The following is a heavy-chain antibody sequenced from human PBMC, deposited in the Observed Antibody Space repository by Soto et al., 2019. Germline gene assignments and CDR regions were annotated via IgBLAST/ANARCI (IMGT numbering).Heavy chain of an antibody. J-gene: IGHJ3*02. CDR3: ARDYGGGMAFDI. CDR1: GGTFSSYA. D-gene: IGHD2-15*01. CDR2: IIPIFGTA. Sequence: SVKVSCKASGGTFSSYAISWVRQAPGQGLEWMGGIIPIFGTANYAQKFQGRVTITADESTSTAYMELSSLRSEDTAVYYCARDYGGGMAFDIWGQGTMVTVSS. V-gene: IGHV1-69*13.